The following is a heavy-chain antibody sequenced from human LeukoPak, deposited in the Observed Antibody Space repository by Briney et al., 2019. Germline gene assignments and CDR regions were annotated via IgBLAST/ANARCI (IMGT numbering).Heavy chain of an antibody. V-gene: IGHV3-11*04. CDR2: ISSSGNTI. D-gene: IGHD3-22*01. J-gene: IGHJ4*02. CDR3: ARDRREYYDSSGYYYDY. CDR1: GFTVSSNY. Sequence: GGSLRLSCVASGFTVSSNYMSWVRQAPGKGLEWVSYISSSGNTIHHADSVRGRFTISRDNDKNSLYLQMNSLRAEDTAVYYCARDRREYYDSSGYYYDYWGQGTLVTVSS.